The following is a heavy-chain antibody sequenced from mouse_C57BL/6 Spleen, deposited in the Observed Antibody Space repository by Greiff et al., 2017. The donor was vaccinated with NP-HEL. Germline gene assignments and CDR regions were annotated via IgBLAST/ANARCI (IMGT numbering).Heavy chain of an antibody. V-gene: IGHV3-6*01. J-gene: IGHJ2*01. CDR2: ISYDGSN. CDR1: GYSITSGYY. D-gene: IGHD1-1*01. Sequence: VQLQQSGPGLVKPSQSLSLTCSVTGYSITSGYYWNWIRQFPGNKLEWMGYISYDGSNNYNPSLKNRISITRDTSKNQFFLKLNSVTTEDTATYYCAREGDYYGSRDYWGQGTTLTVSS. CDR3: AREGDYYGSRDY.